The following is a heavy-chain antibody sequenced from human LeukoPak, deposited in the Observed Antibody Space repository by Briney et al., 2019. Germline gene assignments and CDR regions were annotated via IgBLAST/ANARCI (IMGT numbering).Heavy chain of an antibody. D-gene: IGHD2-8*01. CDR3: ARGAYNGGWHLDH. CDR2: IWYGGSNE. J-gene: IGHJ4*02. CDR1: GFSFSTHG. Sequence: PGRSLRLSCAASGFSFSTHGMHWVRQAPGKGLEWVALIWYGGSNEDYADSVKGRFTISRDNSKNTLYLQMNSLRAEDTVVYHCARGAYNGGWHLDHWGQGSLVTVSS. V-gene: IGHV3-33*01.